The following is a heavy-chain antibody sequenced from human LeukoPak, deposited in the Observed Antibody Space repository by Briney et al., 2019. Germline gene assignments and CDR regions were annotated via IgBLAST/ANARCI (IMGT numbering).Heavy chain of an antibody. CDR2: INPSGGST. Sequence: ASVKVSCKASGYTFTSYYMHWVRQAPGQGLEWMGIINPSGGSTSYAQKFQGRVTMTRDTSTGTVHMELSSLRSEDTAVYYCARDLQTLYYFDYWGQGTLVTVSS. CDR3: ARDLQTLYYFDY. V-gene: IGHV1-46*01. D-gene: IGHD4-11*01. CDR1: GYTFTSYY. J-gene: IGHJ4*02.